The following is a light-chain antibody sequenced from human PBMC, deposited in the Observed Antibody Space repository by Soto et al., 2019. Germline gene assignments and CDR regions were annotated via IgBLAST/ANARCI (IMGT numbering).Light chain of an antibody. CDR1: QSISSY. Sequence: DIQMTQSPSSLSASVGDRVTITCRASQSISSYLHWYQQKPGKAPNLLIYAASSLQSGVPSRFSGIGSGTDFTLTISNLQPEDFATYYCQQSYSTPLGFGQGTKVEI. CDR3: QQSYSTPLG. V-gene: IGKV1-39*01. CDR2: AAS. J-gene: IGKJ1*01.